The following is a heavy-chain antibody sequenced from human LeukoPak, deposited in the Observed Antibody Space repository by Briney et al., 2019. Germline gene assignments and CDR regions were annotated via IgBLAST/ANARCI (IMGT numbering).Heavy chain of an antibody. D-gene: IGHD3-22*01. CDR2: INSDGSST. V-gene: IGHV3-74*01. Sequence: GGSLLLSCAASGFPFSSYWMHWVRQAPGKGLVWVSRINSDGSSTSYADSVKGRFTISRDNSKNTLYLQMNSLRVEDTAVYFCARDCSASSSDYYPLGYWGQGTLVTVSS. CDR1: GFPFSSYW. J-gene: IGHJ4*02. CDR3: ARDCSASSSDYYPLGY.